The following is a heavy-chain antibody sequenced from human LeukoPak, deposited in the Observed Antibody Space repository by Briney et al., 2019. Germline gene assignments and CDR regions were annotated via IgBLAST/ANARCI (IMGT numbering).Heavy chain of an antibody. CDR1: GFTFSSYA. Sequence: GGSLRLSCAASGFTFSSYAMSWVRQAPGKGLEWFSTISGSGGSTYYADSVKGRFTISRDNAKNSLYLQMNSLRAEDTAVYYCARDQMARVGYSYLYDFDYWGQGTLVTVSS. V-gene: IGHV3-23*01. CDR3: ARDQMARVGYSYLYDFDY. CDR2: ISGSGGST. J-gene: IGHJ4*02. D-gene: IGHD5-24*01.